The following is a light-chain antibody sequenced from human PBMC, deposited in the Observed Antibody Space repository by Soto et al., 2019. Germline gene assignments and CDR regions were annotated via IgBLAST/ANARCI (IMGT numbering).Light chain of an antibody. Sequence: QSALTQPASVSGSPGQPITISCTGTSSDIGGYNYVSWFQQHPGKAPKLMISDVSNRPSGVSNRFSGSKSGNTASLTISGLQAEDEADYYCSSYTSGSTFYVFGTGTKVTVL. CDR2: DVS. CDR3: SSYTSGSTFYV. J-gene: IGLJ1*01. V-gene: IGLV2-14*01. CDR1: SSDIGGYNY.